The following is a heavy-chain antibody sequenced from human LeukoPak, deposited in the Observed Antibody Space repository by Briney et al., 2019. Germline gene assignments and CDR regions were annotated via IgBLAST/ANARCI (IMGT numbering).Heavy chain of an antibody. Sequence: PGGSLRLSCAASGFTFSSYGMHWVRQAPGKGLEWVAFIRYDGSNKYYADSVKGRFTISRDNAKNSLCLQMNSLRAEDTAVYYCVLGEAAGTAIDYWGQGTLVTVSS. D-gene: IGHD6-13*01. V-gene: IGHV3-30*02. J-gene: IGHJ4*02. CDR2: IRYDGSNK. CDR3: VLGEAAGTAIDY. CDR1: GFTFSSYG.